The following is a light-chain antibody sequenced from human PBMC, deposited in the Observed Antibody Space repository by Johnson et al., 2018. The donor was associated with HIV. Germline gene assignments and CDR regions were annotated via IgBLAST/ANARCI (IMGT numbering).Light chain of an antibody. CDR3: GTWDSSLSVYV. CDR2: DNN. CDR1: SSNIGHNS. V-gene: IGLV1-51*01. J-gene: IGLJ1*01. Sequence: QPVLTQPPSVSAAPGQEVTISCSGSSSNIGHNSVSWYQQFPGTAPKLLIYDNNKRPSGIPDRFSGSKSGTSATLGITGLQTGDEGDYYCGTWDSSLSVYVFGTGTKVTVL.